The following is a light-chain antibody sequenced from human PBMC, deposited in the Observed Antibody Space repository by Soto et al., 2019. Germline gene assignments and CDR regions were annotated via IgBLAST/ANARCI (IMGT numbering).Light chain of an antibody. CDR1: QTVTNK. V-gene: IGKV3-15*01. CDR2: DAS. J-gene: IGKJ4*01. CDR3: QQYNSWPVT. Sequence: EIVMTQSPATLSVSPGERVVLSCRATQTVTNKLAWYQQKPGQAPRLLIYDASIRATGIPARFSGSGSGTEFTLTISSLQSEDFGLYYCQQYNSWPVTFGGGTKVEIK.